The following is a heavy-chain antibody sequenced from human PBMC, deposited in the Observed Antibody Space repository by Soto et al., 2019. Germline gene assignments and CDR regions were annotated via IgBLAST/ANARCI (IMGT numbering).Heavy chain of an antibody. CDR2: ISGSGGST. CDR3: AKAIGLYSSSSVDY. Sequence: EVQLLESGGGLVQPGGSLRLSCAASGFTFSSYAMRWVRQAPGKGLEWVSGISGSGGSTYYADSMKGRFTISRDNSKNTLYLQMNSLRAEDTAVYYCAKAIGLYSSSSVDYWGQGTPVTVSS. CDR1: GFTFSSYA. D-gene: IGHD6-6*01. J-gene: IGHJ4*02. V-gene: IGHV3-23*01.